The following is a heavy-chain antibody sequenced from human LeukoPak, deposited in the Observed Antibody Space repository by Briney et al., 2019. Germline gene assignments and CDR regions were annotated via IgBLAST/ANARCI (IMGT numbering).Heavy chain of an antibody. J-gene: IGHJ3*02. D-gene: IGHD3-22*01. Sequence: PGRSLRLSCAASGFTFSSYAMHWVRQAPGKGLEWVAVIPYDGSNKYYADSVKGRFTISRDNSKNTLYLQMNSLRAEDTAVYYCARGIYYYDSSGYDDAFDIWGQGTMVTVSS. CDR2: IPYDGSNK. CDR1: GFTFSSYA. CDR3: ARGIYYYDSSGYDDAFDI. V-gene: IGHV3-30-3*01.